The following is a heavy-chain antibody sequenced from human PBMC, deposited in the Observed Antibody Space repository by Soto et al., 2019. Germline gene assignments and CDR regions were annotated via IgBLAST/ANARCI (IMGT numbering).Heavy chain of an antibody. CDR2: IHAKSGTT. V-gene: IGHV1-2*02. Sequence: QVQVVQSGTEVKKPGASVKVSCRASGYTFSDYYMHWIRQATGQGPEWMGWIHAKSGTTNYAQNFQGRVTLTRDTSISTAYMELSRLTSDDTAVYFCARGGVTIFGVVDYWGQGTQFTVSS. CDR1: GYTFSDYY. CDR3: ARGGVTIFGVVDY. J-gene: IGHJ4*02. D-gene: IGHD3-3*01.